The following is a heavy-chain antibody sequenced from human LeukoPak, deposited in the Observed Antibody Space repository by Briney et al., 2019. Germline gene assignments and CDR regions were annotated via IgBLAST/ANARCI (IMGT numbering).Heavy chain of an antibody. J-gene: IGHJ4*02. V-gene: IGHV4-39*07. CDR2: IYYSGST. CDR1: GGSISSSSYY. D-gene: IGHD4-17*01. CDR3: ARDSHGYGDLFDY. Sequence: SETLSLTCTVSGGSISSSSYYWGWIRQPPGKGLEWIGSIYYSGSTYYNPSLKSRVTISVDTSKNQFSLKLSSVTAADTAVYYCARDSHGYGDLFDYWGQGTLVTVSS.